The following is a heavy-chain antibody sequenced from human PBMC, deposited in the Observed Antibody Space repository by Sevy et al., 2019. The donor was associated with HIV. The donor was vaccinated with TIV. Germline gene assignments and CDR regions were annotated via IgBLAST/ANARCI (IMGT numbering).Heavy chain of an antibody. V-gene: IGHV3-23*01. CDR1: GFTFSSYA. CDR2: ISGSGGST. D-gene: IGHD2-15*01. J-gene: IGHJ5*02. CDR3: ARAPENYCSGGSCYHH. Sequence: GGSLRLSCAASGFTFSSYAMSWVRQAPGKGLEWVSAISGSGGSTYYADSVKGRFTISRDNAKNSLYLQMNSLRAEDTAVYYCARAPENYCSGGSCYHHWGQGTLVTVSS.